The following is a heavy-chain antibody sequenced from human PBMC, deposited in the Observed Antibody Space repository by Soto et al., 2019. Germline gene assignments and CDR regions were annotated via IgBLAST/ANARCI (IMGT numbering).Heavy chain of an antibody. D-gene: IGHD1-26*01. J-gene: IGHJ4*02. CDR3: ARPYSGSYSFDN. CDR1: GFPFSSYN. Sequence: LRLSCVASGFPFSSYNMNWVRQAPGKGLEWVSSITSTSNNIYYAESVKGRFTISRDNANNALYLHMNSLRAEDTAVYYCARPYSGSYSFDNWGQGTLVTVSS. V-gene: IGHV3-21*01. CDR2: ITSTSNNI.